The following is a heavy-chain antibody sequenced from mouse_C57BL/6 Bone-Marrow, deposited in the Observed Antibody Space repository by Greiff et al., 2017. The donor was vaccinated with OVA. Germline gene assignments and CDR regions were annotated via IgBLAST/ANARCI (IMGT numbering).Heavy chain of an antibody. V-gene: IGHV1-54*01. CDR2: INPGSGGT. D-gene: IGHD1-1*01. J-gene: IGHJ4*01. CDR3: ASPLYYGSSSHAMDY. Sequence: QVHVKQSGAELVRPGTSVKVSCKASGYAFTNYLIEWVKQRPGQGLEWIGVINPGSGGTNYNEKFKGKATLTADKSSSTAYMQLSSLTSEDSAVYFCASPLYYGSSSHAMDYWGQGTSVTVSS. CDR1: GYAFTNYL.